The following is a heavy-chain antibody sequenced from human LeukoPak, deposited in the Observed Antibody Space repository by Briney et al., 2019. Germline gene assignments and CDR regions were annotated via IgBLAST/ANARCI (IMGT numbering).Heavy chain of an antibody. D-gene: IGHD3-9*01. CDR1: GYTFTGYY. Sequence: ASVKVSCKASGYTFTGYYMHWVRQAPGQGLEWMGWINPNSGGTNYAQKFQGRVTMTRDTSISTAYMELSRLRSDDTAVYYCAREADYDILTGYRGVDYWGQGTLVTVSS. CDR2: INPNSGGT. V-gene: IGHV1-2*02. CDR3: AREADYDILTGYRGVDY. J-gene: IGHJ4*02.